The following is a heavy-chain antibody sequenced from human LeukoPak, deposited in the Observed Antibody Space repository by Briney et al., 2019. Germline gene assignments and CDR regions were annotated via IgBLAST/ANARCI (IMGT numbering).Heavy chain of an antibody. Sequence: GGSLRLSCAASGFTFSNYEMHWVRQAPGKGLEWVSYISSSGSDIYYADSGKGRFTISRDNAKNSLYLHMNSLRAEATAVYYCARDYGGSSPFDYWGQGTLVTVSS. V-gene: IGHV3-48*03. J-gene: IGHJ4*02. CDR3: ARDYGGSSPFDY. CDR2: ISSSGSDI. CDR1: GFTFSNYE. D-gene: IGHD4-23*01.